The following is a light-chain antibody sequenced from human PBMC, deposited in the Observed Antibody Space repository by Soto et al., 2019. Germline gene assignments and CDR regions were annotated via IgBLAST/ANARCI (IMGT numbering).Light chain of an antibody. J-gene: IGKJ1*01. CDR2: DTS. CDR3: QQYNNWPRT. V-gene: IGKV3-15*01. Sequence: EIVMTQSPATLSVSPGERATLSCRASQSVSSNLAWYQQKPGQAPNLLIYDTSTRASGIPARFSGSGSGTDFTLTISSLQYEDFAVYYCQQYNNWPRTFGQGTKVDIK. CDR1: QSVSSN.